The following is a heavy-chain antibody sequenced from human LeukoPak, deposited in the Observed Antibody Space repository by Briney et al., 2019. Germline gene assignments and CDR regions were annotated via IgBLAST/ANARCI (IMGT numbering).Heavy chain of an antibody. Sequence: SETLSLTCAVSDGSFNTHSYCWAWIRQPPGMGLEWIASFCYGGSTYYNPSLKSRVTISVDTSKNQFSLHLNSVTAADTAVYYCARRRGYSFAYDYWGQGMLVTVSS. CDR1: DGSFNTHSYC. V-gene: IGHV4-39*01. CDR2: FCYGGST. CDR3: ARRRGYSFAYDY. D-gene: IGHD5-18*01. J-gene: IGHJ4*02.